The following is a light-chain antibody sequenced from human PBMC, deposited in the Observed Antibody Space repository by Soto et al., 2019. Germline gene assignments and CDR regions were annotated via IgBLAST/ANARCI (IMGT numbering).Light chain of an antibody. J-gene: IGKJ1*01. V-gene: IGKV3-20*01. CDR1: QSVSSSF. CDR2: GAS. Sequence: EIVLTQSPGTLSLSPGERATLSCRASQSVSSSFLAWYQQKPGQAPRLLIYGASSRATGIPDRFSGSGSGTDVPLTISGLEPEDFAMSYCQQYDSSPWTFGQGTKVEIK. CDR3: QQYDSSPWT.